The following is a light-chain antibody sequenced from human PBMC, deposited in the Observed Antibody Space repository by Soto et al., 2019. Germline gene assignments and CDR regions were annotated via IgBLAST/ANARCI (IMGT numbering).Light chain of an antibody. J-gene: IGLJ1*01. CDR2: EVS. CDR3: NSFTTSSTYV. CDR1: SSDVGSYNR. V-gene: IGLV2-18*02. Sequence: QSALTQPPSVSGSPGQSVTISRTGTSSDVGSYNRVSWYRQPPGTAPKLMIYEVSNRPSGVPDRFSGSKSGNTASLTISGLQAEDEADYYCNSFTTSSTYVFGTGTKVTVL.